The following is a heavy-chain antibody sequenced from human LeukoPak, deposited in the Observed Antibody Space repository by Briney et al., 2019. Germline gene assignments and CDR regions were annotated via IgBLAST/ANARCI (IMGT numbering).Heavy chain of an antibody. CDR3: ARHGNRITMVRGVIIRENAFDI. Sequence: SETLSLTCTVSGGSISSSSYYWGWIRQHPGKGLEWIGSVYYGGRTNSNPPRKGRVTISVDTSKNQFSRRLSSVTAADTAVYYCARHGNRITMVRGVIIRENAFDIWGQGTIVTVSS. D-gene: IGHD3-10*01. V-gene: IGHV4-39*01. CDR1: GGSISSSSYY. J-gene: IGHJ3*02. CDR2: VYYGGRT.